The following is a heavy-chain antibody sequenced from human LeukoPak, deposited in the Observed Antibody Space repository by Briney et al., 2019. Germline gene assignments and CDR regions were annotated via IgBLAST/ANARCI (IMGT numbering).Heavy chain of an antibody. CDR3: AREAPYKYYFDY. CDR2: IYYSGTT. V-gene: IGHV4-59*12. D-gene: IGHD1-1*01. Sequence: SETLSLTCTVSGGSITNNYWSWIRQTPGKGLEWIGYIYYSGTTTYNPSLKSRVTISIDTSKNQFSLQLTSVTAADTAVYYCAREAPYKYYFDYWGQGTLVTVSS. J-gene: IGHJ4*02. CDR1: GGSITNNY.